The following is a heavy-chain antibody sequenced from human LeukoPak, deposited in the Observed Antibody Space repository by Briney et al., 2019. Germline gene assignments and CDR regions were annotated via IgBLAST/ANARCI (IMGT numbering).Heavy chain of an antibody. Sequence: GGSLRLSCAASGFIFSTYNMNWVRQAPGKGLEWVSSISSSSSYIYYADSVKGRFTISRDNAKSSLYLQMNSLRAEDTAVYYCAREGQWLATQYFDYWGQGTLVTVSS. CDR3: AREGQWLATQYFDY. CDR2: ISSSSSYI. CDR1: GFIFSTYN. V-gene: IGHV3-21*01. J-gene: IGHJ4*02. D-gene: IGHD6-19*01.